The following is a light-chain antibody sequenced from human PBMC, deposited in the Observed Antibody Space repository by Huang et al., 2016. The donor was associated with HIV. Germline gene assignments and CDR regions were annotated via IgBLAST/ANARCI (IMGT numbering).Light chain of an antibody. J-gene: IGKJ5*01. CDR2: DAS. V-gene: IGKV3-11*01. Sequence: EIVLTQSPATLSLSPGERATLSCRASQSVSGYLAWYQQKPGQAPRLLIYDASNRATGIAARFSGSVSGTDFTLTISSLEPEDFAIYFCQQRSNWPPDITFGQGTRLDMK. CDR3: QQRSNWPPDIT. CDR1: QSVSGY.